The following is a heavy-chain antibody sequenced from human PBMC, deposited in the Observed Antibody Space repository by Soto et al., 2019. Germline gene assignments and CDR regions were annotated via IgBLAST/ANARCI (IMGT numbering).Heavy chain of an antibody. J-gene: IGHJ6*02. CDR1: GGSISSVGHY. CDR2: IYYSGST. V-gene: IGHV4-31*03. Sequence: SETLSLTCSVSGGSISSVGHYWTWIRQQPGKGLEWIGYIYYSGSTDYNPSLKSRVTISVGRSKNQFSLNLSSVTAADTAIYYCARESGGYDSSTRYGLDVWGQGTTVTVSS. CDR3: ARESGGYDSSTRYGLDV. D-gene: IGHD6-25*01.